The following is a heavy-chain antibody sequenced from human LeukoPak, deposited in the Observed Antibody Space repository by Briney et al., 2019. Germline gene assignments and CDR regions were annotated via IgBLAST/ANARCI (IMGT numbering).Heavy chain of an antibody. Sequence: SVKVSCKASGGTFSSYAISWVRQAPGQGLEWMGRIIPIFGTANYAQKFQGRVTITTDESTSTAYMELSSLRSEDTAVYYCARGPIDGGNPQGYVDVWGKGTTVTVSS. CDR3: ARGPIDGGNPQGYVDV. V-gene: IGHV1-69*05. J-gene: IGHJ6*03. CDR1: GGTFSSYA. D-gene: IGHD4-23*01. CDR2: IIPIFGTA.